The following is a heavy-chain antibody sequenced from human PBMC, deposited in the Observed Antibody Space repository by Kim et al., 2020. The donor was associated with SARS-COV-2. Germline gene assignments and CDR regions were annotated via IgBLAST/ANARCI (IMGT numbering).Heavy chain of an antibody. CDR1: GGSFSGYY. V-gene: IGHV4-34*01. CDR3: ARGPQSDIVLMVYAERYGMDV. CDR2: INHSGST. J-gene: IGHJ6*02. D-gene: IGHD2-8*01. Sequence: SETLSLTCAVYGGSFSGYYWSWIRQPPGKGLEWIGEINHSGSTNYNPSLKSRVTISVDTSKNQFSLKLSSVTAADTAVYYCARGPQSDIVLMVYAERYGMDVWGQGTTVTVSS.